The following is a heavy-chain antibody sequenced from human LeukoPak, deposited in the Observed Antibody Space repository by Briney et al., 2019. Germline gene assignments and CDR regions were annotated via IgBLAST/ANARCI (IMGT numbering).Heavy chain of an antibody. CDR2: IKTDGSET. V-gene: IGHV3-7*01. D-gene: IGHD3-9*01. CDR3: ARSLPGTGS. CDR1: GFPFGSYW. Sequence: PGGSLRLSCAASGFPFGSYWMSWVRQAPGKGLQWVANIKTDGSETYYLDSVKGRFTISRDNAKNSLYLQMNSLRVEDTAVYYCARSLPGTGSWGQGTLVTVSP. J-gene: IGHJ5*02.